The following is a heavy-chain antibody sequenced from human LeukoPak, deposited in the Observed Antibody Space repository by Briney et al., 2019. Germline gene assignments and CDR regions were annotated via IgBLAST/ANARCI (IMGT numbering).Heavy chain of an antibody. V-gene: IGHV3-23*01. Sequence: GGSLRLSCAASGFTFSSYAMSWVRQAPGKGLEWVSAISGSGGSTYYADSVKGRFTISRGNSKNTLYLQMNSLRAEDTAVYYCAKAHTMIVAGTGFDYWGQGTLVTVSS. J-gene: IGHJ4*02. CDR1: GFTFSSYA. D-gene: IGHD3-22*01. CDR3: AKAHTMIVAGTGFDY. CDR2: ISGSGGST.